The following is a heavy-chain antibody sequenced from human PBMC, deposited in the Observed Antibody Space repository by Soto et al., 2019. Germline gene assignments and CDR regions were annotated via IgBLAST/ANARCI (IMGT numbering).Heavy chain of an antibody. D-gene: IGHD1-26*01. CDR1: GFTFSSYA. CDR2: ISGSGGST. Sequence: EVQLLESGGGLVQPGGSLRLSCAASGFTFSSYAMRWVRQAPGKGLEWVSAISGSGGSTYYADSVKGRFTISRDNPKNTLYRQMNSLRAEDTAVDYCARRGSGSDYADWGQGTLVTVSS. CDR3: ARRGSGSDYAD. J-gene: IGHJ4*02. V-gene: IGHV3-23*01.